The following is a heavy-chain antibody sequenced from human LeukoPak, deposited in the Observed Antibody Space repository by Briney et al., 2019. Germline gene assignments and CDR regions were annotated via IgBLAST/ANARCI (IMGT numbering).Heavy chain of an antibody. J-gene: IGHJ1*01. CDR3: ARDQVTAIEYFQH. V-gene: IGHV3-33*01. D-gene: IGHD2-21*02. Sequence: GGSLRLSCAASGFMFSSYGMHWVRQAPGKGLEWVSFIWYDGSIIHYADSVKGRFTISRDNSKNMLFLQMNSLGVEDTAVYYCARDQVTAIEYFQHWGQGTLVTASS. CDR2: IWYDGSII. CDR1: GFMFSSYG.